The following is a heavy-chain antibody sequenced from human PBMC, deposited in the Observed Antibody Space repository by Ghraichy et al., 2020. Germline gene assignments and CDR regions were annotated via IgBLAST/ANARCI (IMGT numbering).Heavy chain of an antibody. CDR1: GFTFGSYA. J-gene: IGHJ4*02. D-gene: IGHD4-17*01. V-gene: IGHV3-23*01. CDR2: FAGSDGST. Sequence: GESLNISCVASGFTFGSYAMTWVRQAPEKGLEWVAVFAGSDGSTFYADSVKGRFTISRDNPKNTLYLQMHSLRGEDTAVYYCARCSDYGDNFRGYIDHWGQGTQVTVSS. CDR3: ARCSDYGDNFRGYIDH.